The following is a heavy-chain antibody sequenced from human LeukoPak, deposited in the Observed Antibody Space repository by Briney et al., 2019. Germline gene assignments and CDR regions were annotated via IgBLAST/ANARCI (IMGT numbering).Heavy chain of an antibody. V-gene: IGHV4-34*01. J-gene: IGHJ4*02. D-gene: IGHD4-23*01. Sequence: PSETLSLTCAVYGGSFSGYYWSWIRQPPGKGLEWIGETNHSGSTNYNPSLKSRVTISVDTSKNQFSLKLSSVTAADTAVYYCARRLRWLAYFDYWGQGTLVTVSS. CDR3: ARRLRWLAYFDY. CDR2: TNHSGST. CDR1: GGSFSGYY.